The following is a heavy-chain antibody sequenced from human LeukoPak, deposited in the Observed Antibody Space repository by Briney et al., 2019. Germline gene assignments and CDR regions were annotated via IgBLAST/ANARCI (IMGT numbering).Heavy chain of an antibody. Sequence: PGGSLRLSCAASGFTFSSYAMHWVRQAPGKGLEWVAVISYDGSNKYYADSVKGRFTISRDNSKNTLYLQMNSLRAEDTAVYYCARDGFGVVIALGXFDIWGQGTMVTVSS. V-gene: IGHV3-30-3*01. CDR1: GFTFSSYA. CDR2: ISYDGSNK. J-gene: IGHJ3*02. D-gene: IGHD3-3*01. CDR3: ARDGFGVVIALGXFDI.